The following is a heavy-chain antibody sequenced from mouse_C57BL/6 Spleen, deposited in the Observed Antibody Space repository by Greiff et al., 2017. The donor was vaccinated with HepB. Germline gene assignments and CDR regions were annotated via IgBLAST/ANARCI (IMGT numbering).Heavy chain of an antibody. CDR3: ARIYYGSPWYFDV. CDR2: INPNNGGT. CDR1: GYTFTDYY. V-gene: IGHV1-26*01. J-gene: IGHJ1*03. D-gene: IGHD1-1*01. Sequence: EVQLQQSGPELVKPGASVKISCKASGYTFTDYYMNWVKQSHGKSLEWIGDINPNNGGTSYNQKFKGKATLTVDKSSSTAYMELRSLTSEDSAVYYCARIYYGSPWYFDVWGTGTTVTVSS.